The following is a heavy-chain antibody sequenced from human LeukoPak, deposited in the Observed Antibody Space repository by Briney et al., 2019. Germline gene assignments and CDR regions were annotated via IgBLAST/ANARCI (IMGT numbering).Heavy chain of an antibody. CDR2: IIPILGIA. CDR1: GGTFSSYV. J-gene: IGHJ4*02. CDR3: ASPPADYYDSRDYFDY. D-gene: IGHD3-22*01. Sequence: SVKVSCKASGGTFSSYVISWVRQAPGQGLEWMGRIIPILGIANYAQKFQGRVTITADKSTSTAYMELSSLRSGDTAVYYCASPPADYYDSRDYFDYWGQGTLVAVSS. V-gene: IGHV1-69*04.